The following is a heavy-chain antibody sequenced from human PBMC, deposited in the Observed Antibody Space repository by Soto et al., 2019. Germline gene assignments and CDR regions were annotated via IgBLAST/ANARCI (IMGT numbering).Heavy chain of an antibody. CDR1: GGSISSGDYY. V-gene: IGHV4-31*03. CDR2: IYYSGST. Sequence: LSLTCTVSGGSISSGDYYWSWIRQHPGKGLEWIGYIYYSGSTSYNPSLKSRVTISIDTSKNQFSLKLSSVTAADTAVYYCAKRYCPGGGCALFDHWGQGTLVTVSS. CDR3: AKRYCPGGGCALFDH. J-gene: IGHJ4*02. D-gene: IGHD2-8*02.